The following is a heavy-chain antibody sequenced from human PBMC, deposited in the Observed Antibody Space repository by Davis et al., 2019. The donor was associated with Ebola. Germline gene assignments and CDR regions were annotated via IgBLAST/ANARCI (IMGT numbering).Heavy chain of an antibody. CDR2: INPNSGGT. CDR3: ARGPYSIFDY. V-gene: IGHV1-2*04. D-gene: IGHD4-11*01. Sequence: AASVTVSCKASGYTFTSYYMHWVRQAPGQGLEWMGWINPNSGGTNYAQKFQGWVTMTRDTSTSTVYMELSSLRSEDTAVYYCARGPYSIFDYWGQGMLVTVSS. CDR1: GYTFTSYY. J-gene: IGHJ4*02.